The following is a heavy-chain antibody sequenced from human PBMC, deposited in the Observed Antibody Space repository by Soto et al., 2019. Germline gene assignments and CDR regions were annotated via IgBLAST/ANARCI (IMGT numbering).Heavy chain of an antibody. CDR1: GFTFSSYA. V-gene: IGHV3-23*01. J-gene: IGHJ6*03. Sequence: GGSLRLSCAASGFTFSSYAMSWVRQAPGKGLEWVSAISGSGDSTYYADSVKGRFTISRDNSKNTLYLQMNSLRAEDTAVYYCAKDPNYYYYMDVWGKGTTVTVSS. CDR3: AKDPNYYYYMDV. CDR2: ISGSGDST.